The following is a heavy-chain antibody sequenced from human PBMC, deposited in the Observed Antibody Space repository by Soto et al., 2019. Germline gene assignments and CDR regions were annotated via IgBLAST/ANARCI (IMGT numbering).Heavy chain of an antibody. CDR1: EFSRSNARMG. J-gene: IGHJ4*02. CDR2: IFSNDEK. Sequence: SGPTLVNPTETLTLTCTVSEFSRSNARMGVSWIRQPPGKALEWLAHIFSNDEKSYSTSLKSRLTISKYTSKSQVVLTMTNMDPVDTATYYCARIQYYYVSRYDYRLYYYAYWGQRTLVTVSS. D-gene: IGHD3-22*01. V-gene: IGHV2-26*01. CDR3: ARIQYYYVSRYDYRLYYYAY.